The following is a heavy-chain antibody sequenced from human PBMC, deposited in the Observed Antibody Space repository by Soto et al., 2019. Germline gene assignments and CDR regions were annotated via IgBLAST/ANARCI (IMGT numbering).Heavy chain of an antibody. CDR2: ISAYNGNR. Sequence: ASVKVSCKASGYTFTSYGISWVRQAPGQGLEWMAWISAYNGNRNYAQKFQGSVTMTTDTSTSTAYMELRSLRSDDTAVYYCARANYYDSTGSYPFDYWGQGTLVTVSS. J-gene: IGHJ4*02. CDR3: ARANYYDSTGSYPFDY. D-gene: IGHD3-22*01. CDR1: GYTFTSYG. V-gene: IGHV1-18*01.